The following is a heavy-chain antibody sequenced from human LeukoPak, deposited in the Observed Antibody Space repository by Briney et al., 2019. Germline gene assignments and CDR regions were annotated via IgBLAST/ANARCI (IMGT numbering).Heavy chain of an antibody. J-gene: IGHJ4*02. Sequence: GGSLRLPCTASGFTFSSYDMNWVRQAPGQGLEWVSTISASGGHTYYADSVRGRFTISRDNSKNTLYLQMNDLRAEDTAIYYCAKRVQLTYWGQGTLVTVSS. CDR3: AKRVQLTY. CDR2: ISASGGHT. D-gene: IGHD5-18*01. CDR1: GFTFSSYD. V-gene: IGHV3-23*01.